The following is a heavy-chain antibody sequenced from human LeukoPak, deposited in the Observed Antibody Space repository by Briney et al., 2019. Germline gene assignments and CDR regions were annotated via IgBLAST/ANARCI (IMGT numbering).Heavy chain of an antibody. Sequence: SETLSLTCTVPGGSISSNYWSWIRQPPGKGLEWIGYIYYSGSTDYNPSLKSRVTVSVDTSKNQFSLKLNSVTAADTAVYYCARSLSSAWYAYDYWGQGTLVTVSS. CDR3: ARSLSSAWYAYDY. CDR2: IYYSGST. V-gene: IGHV4-59*01. J-gene: IGHJ4*02. CDR1: GGSISSNY. D-gene: IGHD6-19*01.